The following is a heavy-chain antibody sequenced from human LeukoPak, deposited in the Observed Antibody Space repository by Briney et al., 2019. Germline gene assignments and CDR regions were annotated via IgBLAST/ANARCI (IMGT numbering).Heavy chain of an antibody. J-gene: IGHJ3*02. CDR3: ARVRKMVRGVIRAFDI. Sequence: SETLSLTCAVYGGSFSGYYWSWIRQPPGKGLEWIGEINHSGSTNYNPSLKSRVTISVDTSKNQFSLKLSSVTAADTVVYYCARVRKMVRGVIRAFDIWGQGTMVTVSS. CDR2: INHSGST. D-gene: IGHD3-10*01. V-gene: IGHV4-34*01. CDR1: GGSFSGYY.